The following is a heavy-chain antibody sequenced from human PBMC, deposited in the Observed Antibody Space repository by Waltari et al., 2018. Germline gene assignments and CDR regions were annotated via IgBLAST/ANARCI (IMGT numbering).Heavy chain of an antibody. CDR2: INHSGST. D-gene: IGHD6-25*01. J-gene: IGHJ5*02. CDR3: AWRQRFKWFDP. V-gene: IGHV4-34*01. Sequence: QVQLQQWGAGLLKPSETLSLTCAVYGGSFSGYYWSWIRQPPGKGLEWIGEINHSGSTNYNPSLKSRVTISVDTSKNQFSLKLSSVTAADTAVYYCAWRQRFKWFDPWGQGTLVTVSS. CDR1: GGSFSGYY.